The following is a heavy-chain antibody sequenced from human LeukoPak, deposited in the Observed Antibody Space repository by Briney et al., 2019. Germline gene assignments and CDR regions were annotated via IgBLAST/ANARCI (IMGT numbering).Heavy chain of an antibody. V-gene: IGHV1-2*02. CDR3: ARFDGATVG. D-gene: IGHD4-23*01. CDR1: GYTFTDYY. CDR2: INPNSGGT. J-gene: IGHJ4*02. Sequence: GASVKVSCKASGYTFTDYYMHWVRQAPGRGLEWMGWINPNSGGTDYAQKLQGRVTMTRDTSISTAYMDLSRLRSDDTAVYYCARFDGATVGWGQGTLVTVSS.